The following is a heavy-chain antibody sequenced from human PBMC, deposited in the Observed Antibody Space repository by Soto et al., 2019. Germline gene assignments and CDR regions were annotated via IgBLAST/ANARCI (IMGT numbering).Heavy chain of an antibody. V-gene: IGHV3-21*01. CDR1: GFTFSTYS. Sequence: EVQLVESGGGLVKPGGSLRLSCAASGFTFSTYSMSWVRQAPGKGLEWVSSISPSSTYIHYADSVKGRFTISRDNAEKSLYLKMDSLRGEETGVYYCARVGGGVVVVPGANRGDFWGQGTLVTVSS. D-gene: IGHD2-2*01. J-gene: IGHJ4*02. CDR3: ARVGGGVVVVPGANRGDF. CDR2: ISPSSTYI.